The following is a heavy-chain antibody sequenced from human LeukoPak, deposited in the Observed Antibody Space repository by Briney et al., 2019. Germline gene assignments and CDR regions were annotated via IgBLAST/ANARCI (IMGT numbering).Heavy chain of an antibody. CDR3: ARLGYGSGSPFDY. V-gene: IGHV4-39*01. D-gene: IGHD3-10*01. J-gene: IGHJ4*02. CDR1: GGSISSDSYY. Sequence: PSETLSLTCTVSGGSISSDSYYWGWIRQPPGKGLEWIGTIYYSGNTHYNPSLRSRVTISVDTSKNQFSLRLSSVTAADTAVYYCARLGYGSGSPFDYWGQGTLVTVSS. CDR2: IYYSGNT.